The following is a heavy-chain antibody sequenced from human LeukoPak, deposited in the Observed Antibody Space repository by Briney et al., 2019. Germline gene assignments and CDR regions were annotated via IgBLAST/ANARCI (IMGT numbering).Heavy chain of an antibody. D-gene: IGHD2-8*01. J-gene: IGHJ4*02. Sequence: HPGGSLRLSCAASGFTFSSYGMSWVRQAPGKGLEWVSAINDNGDSTYYADSVKGRFTISRDNSKNSLYLQMNSLRAEDTAVYYCAKSRVNDELVDFDYWGQGTLVTVSS. CDR3: AKSRVNDELVDFDY. CDR1: GFTFSSYG. V-gene: IGHV3-23*01. CDR2: INDNGDST.